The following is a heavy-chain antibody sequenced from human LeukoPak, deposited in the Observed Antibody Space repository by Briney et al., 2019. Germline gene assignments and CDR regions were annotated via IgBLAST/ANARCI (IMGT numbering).Heavy chain of an antibody. CDR2: ISGMGTA. V-gene: IGHV4-4*07. CDR3: ARGARWELPSYYYYYMDV. Sequence: SETLSLTCTVSGGSMRSYFWTWVRQPAGKGLEWIGRISGMGTAYSNPSLGSRITISLDTSNNQFSLKVISVTAADTAVYYCARGARWELPSYYYYYMDVWGKGTTVTVSS. J-gene: IGHJ6*03. D-gene: IGHD1-26*01. CDR1: GGSMRSYF.